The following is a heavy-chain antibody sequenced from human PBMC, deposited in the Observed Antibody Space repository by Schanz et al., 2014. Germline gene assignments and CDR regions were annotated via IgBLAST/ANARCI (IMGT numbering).Heavy chain of an antibody. CDR3: ARGPIPIQGVAMDF. D-gene: IGHD3-10*01. Sequence: QVQLVESGGGVVQPGRSLRLSCATSGLNFDYYGMNWVRQAPGKGLEWVANIGYDGSEKYYVDSVKVRFTISRDNSKDTLYLQMSGLTPEDTAVYYCARGPIPIQGVAMDFWGQGTLVTVSS. CDR2: IGYDGSEK. J-gene: IGHJ4*02. V-gene: IGHV3-33*01. CDR1: GLNFDYYG.